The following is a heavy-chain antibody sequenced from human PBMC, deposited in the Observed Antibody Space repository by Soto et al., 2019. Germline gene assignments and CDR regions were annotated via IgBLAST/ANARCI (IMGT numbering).Heavy chain of an antibody. CDR1: GGTLSSYT. V-gene: IGHV1-69*04. CDR3: ARDKVYCSGASCPDFAE. CDR2: IIPNLGIT. D-gene: IGHD2-15*01. Sequence: SVKVSCKASGGTLSSYTFSWVRQAPGQGLEWMGRIIPNLGITNYAQKFQGRITIIVDKSTSTAYMELSSLRSEDTAVYYCARDKVYCSGASCPDFAEWAQRTLVTVSS. J-gene: IGHJ4*02.